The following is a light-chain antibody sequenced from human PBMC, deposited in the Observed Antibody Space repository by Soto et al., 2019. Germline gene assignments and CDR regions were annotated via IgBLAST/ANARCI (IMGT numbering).Light chain of an antibody. V-gene: IGLV2-23*02. CDR1: NSDVRSFNL. J-gene: IGLJ3*02. CDR2: EVS. Sequence: QSALTQPASVSGSPGQSITISCTGTNSDVRSFNLVSWYQHHPGKAPELILYEVSQRPSGVSSRFSGSKSGNTASLTISGLQAEDEADYYCSSYAGNSPLWVFGGGTKLTVL. CDR3: SSYAGNSPLWV.